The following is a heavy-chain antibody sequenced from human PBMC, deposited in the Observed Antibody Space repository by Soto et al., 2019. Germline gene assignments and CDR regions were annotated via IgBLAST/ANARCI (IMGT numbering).Heavy chain of an antibody. J-gene: IGHJ5*02. V-gene: IGHV3-48*02. Sequence: PGGSLRLSCAASGFTFSTYDMNWVRQAPGQGLEWISFISGTSPTTSYADAVRGRFTISRDDARNSLYLQMNSLRDDDTAVYYCARDRDGDEDFDPWGQGTLVTVSS. CDR2: ISGTSPTT. CDR3: ARDRDGDEDFDP. CDR1: GFTFSTYD. D-gene: IGHD3-3*01.